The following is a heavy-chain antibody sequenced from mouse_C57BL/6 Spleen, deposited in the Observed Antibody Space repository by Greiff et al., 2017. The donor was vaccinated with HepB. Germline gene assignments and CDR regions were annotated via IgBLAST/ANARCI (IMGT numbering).Heavy chain of an antibody. J-gene: IGHJ4*01. CDR3: ARGAQATAMDY. Sequence: QVQLQQPGPELVKPGASVKISCKASGYAFSSSWMNWVKQRPGKGLEWIGRIYPGDGDTNYNGKFKGKATLTADKSSSTAYMQLSSLTSEDSAVYFCARGAQATAMDYWGQGTSVTVSS. D-gene: IGHD3-2*02. V-gene: IGHV1-82*01. CDR2: IYPGDGDT. CDR1: GYAFSSSW.